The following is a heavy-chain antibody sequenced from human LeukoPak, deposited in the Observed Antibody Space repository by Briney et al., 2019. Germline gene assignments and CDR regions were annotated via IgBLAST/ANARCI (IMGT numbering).Heavy chain of an antibody. V-gene: IGHV3-13*01. CDR3: IPIRTREHQYRMDV. CDR2: IDTVGNT. CDR1: GFPFSSYD. D-gene: IGHD2-2*02. Sequence: GGSLRLSCGASGFPFSSYDMHWVRQAPGKGLDWVSAIDTVGNTYYSGSVKGRFTIPRENAQNSLFLQMTSLRDGETALDYSIPIRTREHQYRMDVWGQGTTVTVYS. J-gene: IGHJ6*02.